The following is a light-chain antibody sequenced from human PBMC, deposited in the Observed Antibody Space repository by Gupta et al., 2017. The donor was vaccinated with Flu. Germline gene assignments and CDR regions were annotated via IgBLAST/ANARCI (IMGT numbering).Light chain of an antibody. CDR1: SSDVGGYNY. CDR2: DVS. V-gene: IGLV2-14*01. J-gene: IGLJ1*01. Sequence: QSALTQPASVSGSPGQSITISCTGTSSDVGGYNYVSWFQQHPGKAPKLMIYDVSNRPSGVSNRFSSSKSGNTASLTISGLQAEDEADYYCNSFTSSGTYVFGTGTKVTVL. CDR3: NSFTSSGTYV.